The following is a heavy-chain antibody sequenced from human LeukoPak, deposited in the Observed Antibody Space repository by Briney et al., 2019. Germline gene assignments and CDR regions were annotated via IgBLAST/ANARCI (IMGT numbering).Heavy chain of an antibody. V-gene: IGHV3-30*02. CDR2: IRYDGSNK. Sequence: GGSLRLSCAASGFTFSSYAMHWVRQAPGKGLEWVAFIRYDGSNKYYADSVKGRFTISRDNSKNTLNLQMNSLRAEDTAVYYCAKGGWSPGASWGQGTLVTVSS. D-gene: IGHD2-15*01. J-gene: IGHJ5*02. CDR3: AKGGWSPGAS. CDR1: GFTFSSYA.